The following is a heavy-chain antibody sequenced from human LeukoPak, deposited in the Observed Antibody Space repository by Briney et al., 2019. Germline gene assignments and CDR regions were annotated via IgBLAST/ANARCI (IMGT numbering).Heavy chain of an antibody. V-gene: IGHV3-7*03. J-gene: IGHJ4*02. CDR1: GFTFSDHY. D-gene: IGHD6-19*01. CDR2: IRDDGSEK. Sequence: PGGSLRLSCAASGFTFSDHYIDWVRQAPGKGLEWVANIRDDGSEKYYVDSVKGRFTSSRDNAENSLYLQMNSLRAEDTAVYYCARFGSGWSVDYWGQGTLVTVSS. CDR3: ARFGSGWSVDY.